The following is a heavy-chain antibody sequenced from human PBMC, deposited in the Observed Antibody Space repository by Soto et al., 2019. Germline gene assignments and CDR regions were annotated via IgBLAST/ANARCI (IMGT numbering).Heavy chain of an antibody. CDR1: GFTFSSYG. J-gene: IGHJ3*02. D-gene: IGHD3-16*02. CDR3: AKADIDRFRHRVLDI. CDR2: ISYDGSNK. V-gene: IGHV3-30*18. Sequence: GGSLRLSCAASGFTFSSYGMHWVRQAPGKGLEWVAVISYDGSNKYYADSVKGRFTISRDNSKNTLYLQMNSLRAEDTAVYYCAKADIDRFRHRVLDIWGQGTMVTVSS.